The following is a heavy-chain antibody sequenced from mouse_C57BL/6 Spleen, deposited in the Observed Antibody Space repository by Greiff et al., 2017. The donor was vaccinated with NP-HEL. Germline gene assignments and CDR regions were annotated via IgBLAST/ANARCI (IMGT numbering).Heavy chain of an antibody. CDR2: IYPGDGDT. V-gene: IGHV1-80*01. CDR3: ASYYYGSRNWYFDV. D-gene: IGHD1-1*01. Sequence: VQLQQSGAELVKPGASVKISCKASGYAFSSYWMNWVKQRPGKGLEWIGQIYPGDGDTNYNGKFKGKATLTADKSSSTAYMQLSSLTSEDSAVYFCASYYYGSRNWYFDVWGKGTTVTVSS. CDR1: GYAFSSYW. J-gene: IGHJ1*03.